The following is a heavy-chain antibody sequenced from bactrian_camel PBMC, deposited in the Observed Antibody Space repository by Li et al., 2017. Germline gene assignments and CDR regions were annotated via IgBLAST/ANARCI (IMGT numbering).Heavy chain of an antibody. V-gene: IGHV3S1*01. Sequence: HVQLVESGGGSVQPGGSLRHSCVASGATQDIGCMGWFRQAPGKGLEWASSIKPDGGLTYYADSVKGRFTISRDNAKNTLYLQLNSLKSEDTAMYYCAKVVYGGGWPEYDYWGQGTQVTVS. CDR1: GATQDIGC. CDR3: AKVVYGGGWPEYDY. D-gene: IGHD6*01. CDR2: IKPDGGLT. J-gene: IGHJ4*01.